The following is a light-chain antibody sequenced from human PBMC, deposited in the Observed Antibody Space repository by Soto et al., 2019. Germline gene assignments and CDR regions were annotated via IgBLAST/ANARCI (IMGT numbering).Light chain of an antibody. CDR3: CADAGRSTYV. J-gene: IGLJ1*01. V-gene: IGLV2-23*02. CDR2: EVS. Sequence: QSALTQPASVPGSPGQSITISCTRTSSDVGSYNFVSWYQQHPGKVPKVMIYEVSKRPSGVSDRFSGSKSGNTASLTISGLQAEDEADYYCCADAGRSTYVFGTGTKVTVL. CDR1: SSDVGSYNF.